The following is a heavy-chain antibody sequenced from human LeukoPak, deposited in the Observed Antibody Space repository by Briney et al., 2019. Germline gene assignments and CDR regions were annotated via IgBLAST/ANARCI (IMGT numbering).Heavy chain of an antibody. Sequence: GASVKVSCKASGYTFTGYYMHWVRQAPGQGLEWMGWINPNSGGTNYAQKFQGRVTMTRDTSISTAYMELSRLRSDDTAVYYCARVTEGIQLQSPPYSDYWGQGTLVTVSS. CDR2: INPNSGGT. J-gene: IGHJ4*02. CDR1: GYTFTGYY. D-gene: IGHD5-18*01. V-gene: IGHV1-2*02. CDR3: ARVTEGIQLQSPPYSDY.